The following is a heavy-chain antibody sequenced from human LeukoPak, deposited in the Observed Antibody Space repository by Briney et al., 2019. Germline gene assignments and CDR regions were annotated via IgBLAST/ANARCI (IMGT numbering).Heavy chain of an antibody. CDR2: IYYSGST. V-gene: IGHV4-39*07. CDR1: GGSISSSTYH. J-gene: IGHJ4*02. CDR3: ARGDVDTAMGN. D-gene: IGHD5-18*01. Sequence: SETLSLTCTVSGGSISSSTYHWNWIRQPPGKGLEWIGSIYYSGSTYYNPSLKSRVTISVDTSKNQYSLKLSSVTAADTAVYYCARGDVDTAMGNWGQGTLVTVSS.